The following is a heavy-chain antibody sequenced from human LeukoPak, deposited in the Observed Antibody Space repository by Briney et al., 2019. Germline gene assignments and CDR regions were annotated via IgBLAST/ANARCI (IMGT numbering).Heavy chain of an antibody. V-gene: IGHV1-46*01. CDR2: INPSGGST. J-gene: IGHJ4*02. Sequence: ASVKVSCKASGGTFSSYAISWVRQAPGQGLEWMGIINPSGGSTSYAQKFQGRVTMTRDTSTSTVYMELSSLRSEDTAVYYCARVLADSSGSYYFDYWGQGTLVTVSS. CDR3: ARVLADSSGSYYFDY. CDR1: GGTFSSYA. D-gene: IGHD3-22*01.